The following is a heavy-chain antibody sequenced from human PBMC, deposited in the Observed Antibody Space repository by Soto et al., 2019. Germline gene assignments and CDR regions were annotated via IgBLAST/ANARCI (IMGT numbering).Heavy chain of an antibody. V-gene: IGHV3-30*04. J-gene: IGHJ6*02. CDR2: MSHDGRNT. CDR3: ARPGSGYDVLTGQYFYYYHAMDV. CDR1: GFLFNTYA. Sequence: TGGSLRLSCRTSGFLFNTYAMHWVRQAPGKGLEWVAVMSHDGRNTYYSDSVKGRFTISRDNPRNTLYLQMDTLRTDDTGVYYCARPGSGYDVLTGQYFYYYHAMDVWGQGTTVTVSS. D-gene: IGHD3-9*01.